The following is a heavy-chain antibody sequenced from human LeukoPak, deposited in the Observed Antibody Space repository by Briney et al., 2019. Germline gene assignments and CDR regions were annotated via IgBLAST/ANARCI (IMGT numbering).Heavy chain of an antibody. D-gene: IGHD3-10*01. CDR1: GFTFSSDS. J-gene: IGHJ4*02. Sequence: RAGTSLRLSCAASGFTFSSDSMNWVRQAPGKGLEWVSSISSSSSYIYYADSVKGRFTISRDSAKNSLYLQMNSLRAEDTAVYYCARVVPPTDYGSGSYFWDPYYFDYWGQGTLVTVSS. CDR3: ARVVPPTDYGSGSYFWDPYYFDY. V-gene: IGHV3-21*04. CDR2: ISSSSSYI.